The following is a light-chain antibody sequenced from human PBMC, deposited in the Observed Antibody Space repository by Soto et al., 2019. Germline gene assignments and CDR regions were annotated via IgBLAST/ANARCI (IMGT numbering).Light chain of an antibody. V-gene: IGKV3D-15*01. CDR3: QQYNTWPGDLT. Sequence: EIVMTQSPATLSVSPGERATLSCRASQSVSSNLAWYQQKPGQAPRLHIYGASTRATGIPARFGGSGSGTEFTLTISSLQSEDFAVYYCQQYNTWPGDLTFGHGKKVDIK. CDR1: QSVSSN. J-gene: IGKJ3*01. CDR2: GAS.